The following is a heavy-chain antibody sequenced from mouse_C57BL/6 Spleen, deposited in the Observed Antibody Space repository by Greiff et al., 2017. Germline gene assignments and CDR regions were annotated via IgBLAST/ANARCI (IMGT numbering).Heavy chain of an antibody. Sequence: EVQLVASGGGLVQPKGSLTLSCAASGFSFTTYAMNWVRQAPGKGLEWVARINSKSNNYATYYADSVKDRFTISRDDSESMLYLQMNNVKTEDTDMYYCVRRSLFDYWGQGTTLTVSS. CDR1: GFSFTTYA. CDR2: INSKSNNYAT. J-gene: IGHJ2*01. CDR3: VRRSLFDY. V-gene: IGHV10-1*01.